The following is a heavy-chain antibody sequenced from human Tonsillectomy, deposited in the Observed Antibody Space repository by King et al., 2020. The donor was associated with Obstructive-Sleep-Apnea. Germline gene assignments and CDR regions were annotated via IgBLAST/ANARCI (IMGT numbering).Heavy chain of an antibody. V-gene: IGHV4-31*03. CDR3: ARDHDRERGIFDY. J-gene: IGHJ4*02. CDR1: GGSIGSGGFY. Sequence: QVQLQESGPGLVTPSQTLSLTCTVSGGSIGSGGFYWSWIRQLPGRDLEWIGYIYNGETSYYNPSLESRVTISADTSKDQFSLKLTSVTAADTAVYYCARDHDRERGIFDYWGQGNLVTVSS. D-gene: IGHD3-10*02. CDR2: IYNGETS.